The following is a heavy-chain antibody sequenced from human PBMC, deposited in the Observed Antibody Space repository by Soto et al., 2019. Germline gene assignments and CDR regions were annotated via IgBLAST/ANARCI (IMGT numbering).Heavy chain of an antibody. CDR3: AKGGEYCSSTSCYFGNYYYMDV. D-gene: IGHD2-2*01. CDR2: ISGSGGST. CDR1: GFTFSSYA. J-gene: IGHJ6*03. V-gene: IGHV3-23*01. Sequence: EVQLLESGGGLVQPGGSLRLSCAASGFTFSSYAMSWGRQAPGKGLEWVSAISGSGGSTYYADSVKGRFTISRDNSKNTLYLQMNSLRAEDTAVYYCAKGGEYCSSTSCYFGNYYYMDVWGKGTTVTVSS.